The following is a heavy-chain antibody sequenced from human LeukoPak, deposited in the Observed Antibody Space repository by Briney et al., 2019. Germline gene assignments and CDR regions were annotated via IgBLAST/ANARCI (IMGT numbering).Heavy chain of an antibody. CDR2: ISSSGSTI. V-gene: IGHV3-11*04. J-gene: IGHJ6*03. D-gene: IGHD7-27*01. CDR3: ARAHWERADYYYREV. Sequence: GGSLRLSCAASGFTFSDYYMSWIRQAPGKGLEWVSYISSSGSTIYYAGSVKGRFTISRDNAKNSLYLQMNSLRAEDTAVYYCARAHWERADYYYREVWGKGTTVTVSS. CDR1: GFTFSDYY.